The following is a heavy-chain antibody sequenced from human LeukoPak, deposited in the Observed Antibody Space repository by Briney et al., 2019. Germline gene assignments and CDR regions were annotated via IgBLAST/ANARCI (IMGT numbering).Heavy chain of an antibody. CDR1: GGSISSSNW. CDR2: IYHSGST. J-gene: IGHJ3*02. V-gene: IGHV4-4*02. D-gene: IGHD2-2*01. Sequence: SETLSLTCAVSGGSISSSNWWSWVRQPPGKGLEWIGEIYHSGSTNYNPSLKSRVTISVDKSKNQFSLKLSSVTAADTAVYYCARMYQLLRFDAFDIWGQGTMVTVSS. CDR3: ARMYQLLRFDAFDI.